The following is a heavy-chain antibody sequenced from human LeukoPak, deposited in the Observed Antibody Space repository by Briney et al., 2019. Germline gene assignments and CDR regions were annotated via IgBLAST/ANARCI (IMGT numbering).Heavy chain of an antibody. D-gene: IGHD3-3*01. CDR1: GFTFSRYS. V-gene: IGHV3-21*01. CDR3: ARGMGNTIFGVVIIGLNY. Sequence: PGGSLRLSCAASGFTFSRYSMNWVRQAPGKGLEWVSSISSSSSYIYYADSVKGRFTISRDNAKNSLYLQMNSLRAEDTAVYYCARGMGNTIFGVVIIGLNYWGQGTLVTVSS. J-gene: IGHJ4*02. CDR2: ISSSSSYI.